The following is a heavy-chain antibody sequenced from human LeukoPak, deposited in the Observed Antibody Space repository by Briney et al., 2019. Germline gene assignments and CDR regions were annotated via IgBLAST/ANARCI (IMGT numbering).Heavy chain of an antibody. CDR2: ISSSGTTI. CDR3: GRDCSVNFDY. CDR1: GFTFSDYY. Sequence: GGSLRLSCAASGFTFSDYYMSWIRQAPGKGLEWVPYISSSGTTISYTDSVKGRFTISRDNAKNSLYLQMNSLRAEDTAVYYCGRDCSVNFDYWRQGTLVIV. V-gene: IGHV3-11*01. J-gene: IGHJ4*02. D-gene: IGHD2-15*01.